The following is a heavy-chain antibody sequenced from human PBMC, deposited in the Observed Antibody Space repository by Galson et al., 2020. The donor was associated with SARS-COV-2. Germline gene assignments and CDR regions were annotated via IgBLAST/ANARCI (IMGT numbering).Heavy chain of an antibody. CDR2: SSSSISYI. D-gene: IGHD2-2*01. CDR1: GFTFSSYS. J-gene: IGHJ6*02. Sequence: GESLKISCAASGFTFSSYSMNWVRQAPGKGLEWVSSSSSSISYIYYADSVKGRFTISRDNAKNSLYLQMNSLRAEDTAVYYCAREVVPAANYYYGMDVWGQGTTVTVSS. CDR3: AREVVPAANYYYGMDV. V-gene: IGHV3-21*01.